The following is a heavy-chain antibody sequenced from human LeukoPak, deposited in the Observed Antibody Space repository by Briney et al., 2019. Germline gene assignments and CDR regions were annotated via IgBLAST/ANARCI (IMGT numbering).Heavy chain of an antibody. Sequence: SETLSLTCAVSGDSISSTSYYWAWIRQPPGRGLEWIGTIYYSGTTYYNPSLKSRVTISVDTSKNQFSLKLRSVTAADTAVYYCARHNYGDYFPALSLDYWGQGTLVTVSS. V-gene: IGHV4-39*01. CDR3: ARHNYGDYFPALSLDY. J-gene: IGHJ4*02. CDR1: GDSISSTSYY. CDR2: IYYSGTT. D-gene: IGHD4-17*01.